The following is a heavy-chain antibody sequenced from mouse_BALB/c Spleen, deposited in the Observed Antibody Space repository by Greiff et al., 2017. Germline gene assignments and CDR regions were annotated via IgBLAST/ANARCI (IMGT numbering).Heavy chain of an antibody. D-gene: IGHD2-10*01. CDR3: ARLSLLFHAMDY. J-gene: IGHJ4*01. CDR1: GYTFTSYY. V-gene: IGHV1S56*01. CDR2: IYPGNVNT. Sequence: QVQLQQSAAELARPGASVRISCKASGYTFTSYYIHWVKQRPGQGLEWIGWIYPGNVNTKYNEKFKGKATLTADKSSSTAYMQLSSLTSEDSAVYFCARLSLLFHAMDYWGQGTSVTVSS.